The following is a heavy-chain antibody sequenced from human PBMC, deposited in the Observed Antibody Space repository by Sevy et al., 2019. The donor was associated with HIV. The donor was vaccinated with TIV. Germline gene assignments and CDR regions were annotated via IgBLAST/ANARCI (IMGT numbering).Heavy chain of an antibody. CDR2: ISAYNGNT. Sequence: ASVKVSCKASGYTFTSYGISWVRQAPGQGLEWMGWISAYNGNTNYAQKLQGRVTMTTDTSTSTAYMELRILRSDDTAVYYCARDGEDIVVIPAADYWGQGTLVTVSS. J-gene: IGHJ4*02. CDR1: GYTFTSYG. V-gene: IGHV1-18*01. CDR3: ARDGEDIVVIPAADY. D-gene: IGHD2-2*01.